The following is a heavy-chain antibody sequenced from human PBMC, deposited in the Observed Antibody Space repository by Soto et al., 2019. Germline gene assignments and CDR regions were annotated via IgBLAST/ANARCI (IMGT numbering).Heavy chain of an antibody. J-gene: IGHJ4*02. CDR2: ISSTTNYI. V-gene: IGHV3-21*01. CDR1: GFTFSRYS. CDR3: ARESEDLTSNFDY. Sequence: GGSLRLSCAASGFTFSRYSMNWVRQAPGKGLEWVSSISSTTNYIYYADSMKGRFTVSRDNAKNSVYLDMNSLSAEDTAVYYCARESEDLTSNFDYWGQGTLVTV.